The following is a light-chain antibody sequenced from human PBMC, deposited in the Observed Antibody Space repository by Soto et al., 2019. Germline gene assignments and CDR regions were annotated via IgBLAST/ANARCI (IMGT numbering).Light chain of an antibody. CDR2: SAS. J-gene: IGKJ4*01. V-gene: IGKV1-39*01. CDR1: QSISRY. CDR3: QQSYTAPLT. Sequence: DIQMTQSPSSLSASLGDRVTITCRASQSISRYLHWFQQRPGEAPNLLIYSASTLQSGVPSRFSGSGSGTDFTLTISNLQPEDLGTYYCQQSYTAPLTFGGGTKVVIK.